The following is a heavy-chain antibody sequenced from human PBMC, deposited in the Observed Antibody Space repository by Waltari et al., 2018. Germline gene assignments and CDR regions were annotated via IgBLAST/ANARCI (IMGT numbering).Heavy chain of an antibody. CDR1: SGSIRHPDHH. J-gene: IGHJ4*02. CDR2: IYYRGSS. CDR3: ARLIVGTSPDYVDY. Sequence: QLQLQESGPGLVKPSETLSLTCSVSSGSIRHPDHHWAWIRQSPGKGLEWIATIYYRGSSYSTPSLESRVAIFIDTSKNQFSLRLTSVTVADTAVYYCARLIVGTSPDYVDYWGQGTLVTVSS. D-gene: IGHD1-26*01. V-gene: IGHV4-39*01.